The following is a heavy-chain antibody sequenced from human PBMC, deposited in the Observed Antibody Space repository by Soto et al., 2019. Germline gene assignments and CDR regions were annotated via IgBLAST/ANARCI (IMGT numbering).Heavy chain of an antibody. J-gene: IGHJ5*02. D-gene: IGHD4-17*01. Sequence: ASVKVSCKASGYTFTSYGISWVRQAPGQGLEWMGWISAYNGNTNYAQKLQGRVTMTTDTSTSTAYMELRSLRSDDTAVYYCARDRHGDYAWWWFDPWGQGTLVTVSS. CDR2: ISAYNGNT. CDR1: GYTFTSYG. CDR3: ARDRHGDYAWWWFDP. V-gene: IGHV1-18*01.